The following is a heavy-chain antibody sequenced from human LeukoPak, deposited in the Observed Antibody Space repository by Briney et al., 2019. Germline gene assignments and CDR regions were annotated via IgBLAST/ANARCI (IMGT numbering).Heavy chain of an antibody. CDR2: IKSDGSST. D-gene: IGHD6-19*01. CDR3: ALTFHGEWLLRKSFDY. CDR1: GFTFSSYW. J-gene: IGHJ4*02. V-gene: IGHV3-74*01. Sequence: PGGSLRLSCVASGFTFSSYWMHWVRQAPGKGLMWVSRIKSDGSSTSYAGSVKGRFTISRDNAKNSLFLQMNSLRDEDTAVYYCALTFHGEWLLRKSFDYWGQGTLVTVSS.